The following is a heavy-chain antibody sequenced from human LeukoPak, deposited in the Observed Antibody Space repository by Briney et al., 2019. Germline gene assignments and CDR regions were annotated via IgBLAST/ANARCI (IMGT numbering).Heavy chain of an antibody. D-gene: IGHD5-18*01. V-gene: IGHV4-59*01. CDR3: ARRRGYSYALGGRGQTNWFDP. Sequence: PSQTLSLTCTVSGGSISSYYWSWIRQPPGKGLEWIGYIYYSGSTNYNPSLKSRVTISVDTSKNQFSLKLSSVTTADTAVYYCARRRGYSYALGGRGQTNWFDPWGQGTLVTVSS. CDR1: GGSISSYY. CDR2: IYYSGST. J-gene: IGHJ5*02.